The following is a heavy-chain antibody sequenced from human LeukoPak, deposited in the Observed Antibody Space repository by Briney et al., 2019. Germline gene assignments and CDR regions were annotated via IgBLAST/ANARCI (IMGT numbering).Heavy chain of an antibody. CDR2: IKPNNGDT. V-gene: IGHV1-2*02. J-gene: IGHJ4*02. Sequence: ASVKVSCKASGYSFTHHNVHWVRQAPGQALEWMGWIKPNNGDTKFSQKFQDRVTLTSDTSIDTAYMETSGLTSDDTAIYYCARVLSAVTSTFDYWGQGTLVTVSS. D-gene: IGHD4-17*01. CDR3: ARVLSAVTSTFDY. CDR1: GYSFTHHN.